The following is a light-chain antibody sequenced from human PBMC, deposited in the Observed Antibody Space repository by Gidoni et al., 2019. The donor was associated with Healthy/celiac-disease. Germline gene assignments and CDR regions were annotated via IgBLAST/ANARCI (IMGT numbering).Light chain of an antibody. CDR2: DAS. CDR3: KQDNSYPWT. CDR1: QSISSW. V-gene: IGKV1-5*01. Sequence: DIQMTQSPSTLSASVGDRVTITCRASQSISSWLAWYQQKPGKAPKLLIYDASSLESGVPSRFSGSGSGKEFTLTISSLQPDDFATYYCKQDNSYPWTFGQGTKVEIK. J-gene: IGKJ1*01.